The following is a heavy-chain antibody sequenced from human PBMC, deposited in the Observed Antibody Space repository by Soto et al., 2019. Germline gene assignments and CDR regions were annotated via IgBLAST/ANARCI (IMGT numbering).Heavy chain of an antibody. Sequence: LRLLYAAWECTVRSKSVNWGRQGPGKGLEWVSSISSSSSYIYYADSVKGRFTISRDNAKNSLYLQMNSLRAEDTAVYYCARAPQRRGGYFDYWGQGTLVTVSP. J-gene: IGHJ4*02. V-gene: IGHV3-21*01. CDR1: ECTVRSKS. CDR3: ARAPQRRGGYFDY. D-gene: IGHD3-10*01. CDR2: ISSSSSYI.